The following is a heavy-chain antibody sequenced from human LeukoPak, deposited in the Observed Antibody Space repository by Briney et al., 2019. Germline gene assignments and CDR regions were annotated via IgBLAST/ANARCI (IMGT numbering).Heavy chain of an antibody. D-gene: IGHD4-23*01. J-gene: IGHJ4*02. CDR3: AKDLSYGGNRGFDY. V-gene: IGHV3-30*02. CDR1: GFTFSNHG. Sequence: GGSLRLSCAASGFTFSNHGMNWVRQAPGKGLEWVAYIQYDGSNEQYADSVKGRFSISRDSSKNILYLQMNSLRAEDTAVYYCAKDLSYGGNRGFDYWGQGTLVTVSS. CDR2: IQYDGSNE.